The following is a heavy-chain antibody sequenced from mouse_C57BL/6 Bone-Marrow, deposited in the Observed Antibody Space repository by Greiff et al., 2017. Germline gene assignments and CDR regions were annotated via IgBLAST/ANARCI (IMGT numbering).Heavy chain of an antibody. CDR2: ISSGSSTI. CDR3: ARKGRYDGYFYWYFDV. CDR1: GFTFSDYG. V-gene: IGHV5-17*01. J-gene: IGHJ1*03. D-gene: IGHD2-3*01. Sequence: EVKLQESGGGLVKPGGSLKLSCAASGFTFSDYGMHWVRQAPEKGLEWVAYISSGSSTIYYADTVKGRVTISRDNAKNTLFLQMTSLRSEDTAMYYCARKGRYDGYFYWYFDVWGTGTTVTVSS.